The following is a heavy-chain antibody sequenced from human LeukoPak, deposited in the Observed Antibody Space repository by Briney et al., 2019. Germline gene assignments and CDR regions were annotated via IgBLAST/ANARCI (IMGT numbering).Heavy chain of an antibody. J-gene: IGHJ3*02. CDR1: GGSISSYY. D-gene: IGHD6-13*01. CDR3: ARDIGSCWYYAFDI. V-gene: IGHV4-59*01. Sequence: SETLSLTCTVSGGSISSYYWSWIRQPPGKGLEWIGYIYYSGSTNYNPSLKSRVTISVDTSKNQFSLKLSSVTAADTAVYYCARDIGSCWYYAFDIWGQGTMVTVSS. CDR2: IYYSGST.